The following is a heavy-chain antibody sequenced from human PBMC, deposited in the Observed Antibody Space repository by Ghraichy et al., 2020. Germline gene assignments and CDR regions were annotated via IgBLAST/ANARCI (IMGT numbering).Heavy chain of an antibody. Sequence: SETLSLTCTVSGGSISSGGYYWSWIRQPPGKGLEWIGYIYYSGSTYYNPSLKSRVTISVDTSKNQFSLKLSSVTAADTAVYYCARADRGYSYGYSFDPWGQGTLVTVSS. V-gene: IGHV4-31*03. D-gene: IGHD5-18*01. CDR3: ARADRGYSYGYSFDP. CDR1: GGSISSGGYY. J-gene: IGHJ5*02. CDR2: IYYSGST.